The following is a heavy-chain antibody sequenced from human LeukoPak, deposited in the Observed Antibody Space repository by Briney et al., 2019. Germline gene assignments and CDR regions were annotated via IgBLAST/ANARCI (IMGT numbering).Heavy chain of an antibody. CDR3: ARDGESYGSGSSFPYGMDV. CDR1: GFTFSSYS. D-gene: IGHD3-10*01. CDR2: ISSSSSTI. J-gene: IGHJ6*02. V-gene: IGHV3-48*02. Sequence: PGGSLRLSCAASGFTFSSYSMNWVRQAPGKGLEWVSYISSSSSTIYYADSVKGRFTISRDDAKNSLYLQMNSLRDEDTAVYYCARDGESYGSGSSFPYGMDVWGQGTTVTVSS.